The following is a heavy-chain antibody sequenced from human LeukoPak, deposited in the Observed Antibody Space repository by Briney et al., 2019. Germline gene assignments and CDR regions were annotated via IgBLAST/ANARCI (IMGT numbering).Heavy chain of an antibody. CDR2: MNPNSGNA. J-gene: IGHJ3*02. Sequence: ASVKVSCKASGYTFTGYDINWVRQATGQGLEWMGWMNPNSGNAGYAQKFQGRVTITRNTSIRTAYMELSSLRSEDTAVYYCAREPRDGYNFAEAFDIWGQGTMVTVSS. D-gene: IGHD5-24*01. CDR1: GYTFTGYD. V-gene: IGHV1-8*03. CDR3: AREPRDGYNFAEAFDI.